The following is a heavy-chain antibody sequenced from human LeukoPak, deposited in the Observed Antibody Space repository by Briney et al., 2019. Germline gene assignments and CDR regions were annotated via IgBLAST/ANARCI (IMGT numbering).Heavy chain of an antibody. CDR3: ARPYDFGYYYFYMDV. V-gene: IGHV1-2*02. Sequence: ASVKVSCKASGYTFTGYYMHWLRQTPGQGLECMGWINPNTGGTGYAQKFQGRVTMTRDTSITTAYMELSGLRSDDTAVYYCARPYDFGYYYFYMDVWGRGTTVIVSS. D-gene: IGHD3/OR15-3a*01. CDR2: INPNTGGT. J-gene: IGHJ6*03. CDR1: GYTFTGYY.